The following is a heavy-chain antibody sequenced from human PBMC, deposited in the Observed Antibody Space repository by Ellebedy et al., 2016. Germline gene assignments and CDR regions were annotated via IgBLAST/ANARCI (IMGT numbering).Heavy chain of an antibody. D-gene: IGHD5-24*01. Sequence: GGSLRLSXVASGFPFSHYTMHWVRQAPGKGLEWVALTHNYGDMQHVADSVKGRFTISRDNSINTVYLQMNSLRVEDTAVYFCARDVGRVGDDCWGQGTLVTVSS. CDR1: GFPFSHYT. CDR3: ARDVGRVGDDC. CDR2: THNYGDMQ. J-gene: IGHJ4*02. V-gene: IGHV3-30-3*01.